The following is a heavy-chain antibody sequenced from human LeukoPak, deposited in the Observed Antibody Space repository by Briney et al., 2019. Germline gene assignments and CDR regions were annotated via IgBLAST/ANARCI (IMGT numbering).Heavy chain of an antibody. J-gene: IGHJ4*02. CDR3: ARDPRMITFGGVIVRFDY. V-gene: IGHV4-39*07. Sequence: PSETLSLTCTVSGDSISTSNSYWGWIRRPPGKGLEWVGSIYYSGNTYYNPSLKSRVTISVDTSKNQFSLKLSSVTAADTAVYYCARDPRMITFGGVIVRFDYWGQGTLVTVSS. D-gene: IGHD3-16*02. CDR1: GDSISTSNSY. CDR2: IYYSGNT.